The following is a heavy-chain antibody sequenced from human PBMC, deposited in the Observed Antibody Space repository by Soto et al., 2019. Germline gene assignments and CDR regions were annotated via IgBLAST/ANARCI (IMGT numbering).Heavy chain of an antibody. Sequence: GGSLRLSCAASGFTVGSNYMSWVRQAPGKGLEWVSVIYSEGTPYYADSVKGRFTISRENSNNTLYLHMNNLRAEDTAVYYCARDRVGALLFDYWGQGTLVTVSS. CDR2: IYSEGTP. D-gene: IGHD1-26*01. V-gene: IGHV3-53*01. CDR3: ARDRVGALLFDY. CDR1: GFTVGSNY. J-gene: IGHJ4*02.